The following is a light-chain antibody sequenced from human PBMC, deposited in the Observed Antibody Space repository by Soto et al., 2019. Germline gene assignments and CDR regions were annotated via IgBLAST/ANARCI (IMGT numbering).Light chain of an antibody. V-gene: IGLV2-18*02. J-gene: IGLJ1*01. CDR1: SSDVGIYNR. Sequence: QSVLTQPPSVSGSPGQSVTISCTGTSSDVGIYNRVSWYQQPPGTAPKLIIYGVNNRPSGVPDRFSGSKSGNTASLTISGLQAEDEADYYCSSPSSITTYVFGPGTKVTVL. CDR3: SSPSSITTYV. CDR2: GVN.